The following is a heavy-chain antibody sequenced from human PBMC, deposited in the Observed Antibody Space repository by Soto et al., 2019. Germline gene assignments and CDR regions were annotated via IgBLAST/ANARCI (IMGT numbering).Heavy chain of an antibody. V-gene: IGHV1-46*01. CDR3: ARDIYCSSTSCFPYGMDV. Sequence: QVQLVQSGAEVKKPGASVKVSCKASGYTFTSYYMHWVRQAPGQGLEWMGIINPSGGSTSYAQKFQGRVTMTRDTSTSTVYMELSSLRSEDTTVYYCARDIYCSSTSCFPYGMDVWGQGTTVTVSS. CDR2: INPSGGST. J-gene: IGHJ6*02. CDR1: GYTFTSYY. D-gene: IGHD2-2*01.